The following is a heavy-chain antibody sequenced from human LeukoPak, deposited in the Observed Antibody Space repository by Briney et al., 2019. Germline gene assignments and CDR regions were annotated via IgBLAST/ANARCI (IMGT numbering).Heavy chain of an antibody. CDR3: LGAFDF. V-gene: IGHV3-11*06. Sequence: GGSLGLSCAASGFTVRDSYMSWVRQAPGKGLEWVASISSSSAYIHYADSVKGRFTISRDNAQNSLYLQMNSLRVEDTAVYYCLGAFDFWGQGTMVTVSS. J-gene: IGHJ3*01. CDR2: ISSSSAYI. CDR1: GFTVRDSY.